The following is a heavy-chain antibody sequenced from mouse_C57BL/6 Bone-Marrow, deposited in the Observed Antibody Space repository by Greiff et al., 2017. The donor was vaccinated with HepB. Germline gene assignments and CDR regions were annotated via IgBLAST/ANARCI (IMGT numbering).Heavy chain of an antibody. CDR2: ISNLAYSI. V-gene: IGHV5-15*01. CDR1: GFTFSDYG. Sequence: EVKLVESGGGLVQPGGSLKLSCAASGFTFSDYGMAWVRQAPRKGPEWVAFISNLAYSIYYADTVTGRFPISRENAKNTLYLEMSSLRSEDTAMYYCARLTAQATHFDYWGQGTTLTVSS. D-gene: IGHD3-2*02. CDR3: ARLTAQATHFDY. J-gene: IGHJ2*01.